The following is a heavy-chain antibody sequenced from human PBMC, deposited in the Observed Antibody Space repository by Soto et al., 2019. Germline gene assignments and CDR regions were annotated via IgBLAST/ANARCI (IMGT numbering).Heavy chain of an antibody. CDR2: ISAYNGNT. J-gene: IGHJ4*02. Sequence: ASVKVSCKASGSTFTNYGINWVRQAPGQGLEWMGLISAYNGNTNYAQKFRGRVTMPTDTSTTTAYMQLRTRRSDDTSVYYCARRAETNGWNGFGADKYYFDFWGQGTLVTVSS. CDR1: GSTFTNYG. CDR3: ARRAETNGWNGFGADKYYFDF. V-gene: IGHV1-18*04. D-gene: IGHD1-1*01.